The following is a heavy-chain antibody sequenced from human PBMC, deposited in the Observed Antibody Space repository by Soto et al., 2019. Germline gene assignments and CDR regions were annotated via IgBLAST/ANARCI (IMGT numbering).Heavy chain of an antibody. CDR3: ARAFRGGIAAAGTYGMDV. V-gene: IGHV1-69*02. D-gene: IGHD6-13*01. CDR1: GGTFSSYT. J-gene: IGHJ6*02. Sequence: SVKVSCKASGGTFSSYTISWVRQAPGQGLEWMGRIIPILGIANYAQKFQGRVTITADKSTSTAYMELSSLRSEDTAVYYCARAFRGGIAAAGTYGMDVWGQGTTVTVSS. CDR2: IIPILGIA.